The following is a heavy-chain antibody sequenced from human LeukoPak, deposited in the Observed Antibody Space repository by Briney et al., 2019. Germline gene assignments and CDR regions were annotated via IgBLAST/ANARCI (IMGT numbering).Heavy chain of an antibody. J-gene: IGHJ4*02. Sequence: GGSLRLSCAASGFTFSTYYMSWVRQAPGKGLEWVANVKQDGSEKYYVDSVKGRFTISRDNAKNSLYLQMDSLRADDTALYYCARGGVSPDYWGQGTLVTVSS. V-gene: IGHV3-7*01. CDR2: VKQDGSEK. CDR1: GFTFSTYY. D-gene: IGHD4-23*01. CDR3: ARGGVSPDY.